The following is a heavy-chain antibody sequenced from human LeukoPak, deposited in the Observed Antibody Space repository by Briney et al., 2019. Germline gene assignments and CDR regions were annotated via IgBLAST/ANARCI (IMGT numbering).Heavy chain of an antibody. V-gene: IGHV3-30*04. Sequence: PGGSLTLSWAASGFTFSSYAMHWVRQAQAKGLEWVAAVPYGGSNKNYADSVKGRFTISRDNSNNTLYLQMNSLRAEDTAVYYCARGFPRHYDSRGIKFDYWGQGTLVTVSS. CDR2: VPYGGSNK. D-gene: IGHD3-22*01. J-gene: IGHJ4*02. CDR3: ARGFPRHYDSRGIKFDY. CDR1: GFTFSSYA.